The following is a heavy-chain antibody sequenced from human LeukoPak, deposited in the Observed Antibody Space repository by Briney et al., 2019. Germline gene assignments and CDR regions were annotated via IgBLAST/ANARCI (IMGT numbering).Heavy chain of an antibody. D-gene: IGHD4-11*01. V-gene: IGHV4-4*07. Sequence: SETLSLTCAVSGASVNAYLWSWIRQPAGQGQEWIGRTSVNDGATYNPSLMSRVTMSVDTSKNQFSLRLTSMTAADTAIYYCVRLWRDGSNWHPDDNWGQGILVTVSS. CDR3: VRLWRDGSNWHPDDN. CDR2: TSVNDGA. CDR1: GASVNAYL. J-gene: IGHJ4*02.